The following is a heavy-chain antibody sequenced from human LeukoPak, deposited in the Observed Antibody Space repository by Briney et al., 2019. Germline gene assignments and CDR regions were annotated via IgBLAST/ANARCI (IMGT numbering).Heavy chain of an antibody. CDR2: ISSSSSYI. CDR1: GFTFSGYS. J-gene: IGHJ4*02. D-gene: IGHD1-26*01. V-gene: IGHV3-21*01. Sequence: GGSLRLSCAASGFTFSGYSMNWVRQAPGKGLEWVSSISSSSSYIYYADSVKGRFTISRDNAKNSLYLQMNSLRAEDTAVYYCARDRGGWELPIDYWGQGTLVTVSS. CDR3: ARDRGGWELPIDY.